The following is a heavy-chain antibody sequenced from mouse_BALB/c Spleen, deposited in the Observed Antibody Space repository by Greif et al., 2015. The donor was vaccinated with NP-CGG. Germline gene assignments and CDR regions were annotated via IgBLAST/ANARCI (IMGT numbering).Heavy chain of an antibody. J-gene: IGHJ4*01. Sequence: EVKLVESGGGLVKPGGPLKLSCAASGFTFSDYYMYWVRQTPEKRLEWVATISDGGSYTYYPDSVKGRFTISRDNAKNNLYLHMTTLKSENSAMYYCTKAKFITTAPYSWGQGTSVTVSS. CDR2: ISDGGSYT. CDR1: GFTFSDYY. D-gene: IGHD1-2*01. CDR3: TKAKFITTAPYS. V-gene: IGHV5-4*02.